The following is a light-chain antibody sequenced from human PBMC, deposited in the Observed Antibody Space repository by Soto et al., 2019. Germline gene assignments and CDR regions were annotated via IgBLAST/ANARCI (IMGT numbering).Light chain of an antibody. V-gene: IGKV1-12*01. CDR3: QQANSFPYT. CDR2: AAS. Sequence: DIQMTQSPSSVSASIGDRVTITCRASQGLNSWLAWYQQKPGPAPKLLIYAASNLHSGVPSRFSGSGSGTDFTLTISSLQGEDFATYYGQQANSFPYTVGQGTKVEIK. CDR1: QGLNSW. J-gene: IGKJ2*01.